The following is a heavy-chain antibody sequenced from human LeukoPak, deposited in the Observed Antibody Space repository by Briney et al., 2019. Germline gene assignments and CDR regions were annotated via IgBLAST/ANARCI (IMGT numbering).Heavy chain of an antibody. Sequence: ASVKVSCKASGYTFTSYYMHWVRQATGQGLEWMGWMNPNSGNTGYAQKFQGRVTMTRNTSISTAYMELSSLRSEDTAVYYCARIRGQYSRDWYFDLWGRGTLVTVSS. CDR2: MNPNSGNT. CDR1: GYTFTSYY. V-gene: IGHV1-8*02. J-gene: IGHJ2*01. CDR3: ARIRGQYSRDWYFDL. D-gene: IGHD3-10*01.